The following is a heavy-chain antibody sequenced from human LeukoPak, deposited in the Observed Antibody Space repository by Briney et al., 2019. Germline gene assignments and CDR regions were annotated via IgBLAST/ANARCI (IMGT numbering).Heavy chain of an antibody. Sequence: ASVKVSCKASGYTFTGYYMHWVRQAPGQGLEWMGWINPNSGGTNYAQKFQGRVTMTRDTSISTAYMELSRLRSDDTAVYYCARSWYDILTGYYSSNWFDPWGQGTLVTVSS. CDR3: ARSWYDILTGYYSSNWFDP. CDR1: GYTFTGYY. V-gene: IGHV1-2*02. CDR2: INPNSGGT. D-gene: IGHD3-9*01. J-gene: IGHJ5*02.